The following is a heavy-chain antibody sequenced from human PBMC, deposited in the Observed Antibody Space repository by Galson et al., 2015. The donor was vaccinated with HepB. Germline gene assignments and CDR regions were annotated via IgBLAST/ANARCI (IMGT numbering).Heavy chain of an antibody. D-gene: IGHD2-15*01. V-gene: IGHV4-59*01. Sequence: SETLSLTCTVSGGSISSYYWSWIRQPPGKGLEWIGYIYYSGSTNYNPSLKSRVTISVDTSKNQFSLKLSSVTAADTAVYYCARGGTLRGVVGPLDLWGRGTLVTVSS. J-gene: IGHJ2*01. CDR2: IYYSGST. CDR1: GGSISSYY. CDR3: ARGGTLRGVVGPLDL.